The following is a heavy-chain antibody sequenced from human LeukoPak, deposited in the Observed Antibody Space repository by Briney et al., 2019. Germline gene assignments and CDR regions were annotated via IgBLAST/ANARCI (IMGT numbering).Heavy chain of an antibody. CDR2: ITSTGSNI. V-gene: IGHV3-21*01. CDR3: ARGSTAMVTSWFDP. CDR1: GFAFTSYA. J-gene: IGHJ5*02. D-gene: IGHD5-18*01. Sequence: GGPLRLSCAASGFAFTSYAMDWVRQAPGKGREWVSSITSTGSNIYYAHPVKGRPTVSRDNAKNSLPLQMNSLRGEDTAVYYCARGSTAMVTSWFDPWGQGNLVTVSS.